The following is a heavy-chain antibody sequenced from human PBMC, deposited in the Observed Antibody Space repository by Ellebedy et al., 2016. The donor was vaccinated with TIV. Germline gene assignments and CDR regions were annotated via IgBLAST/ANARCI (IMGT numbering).Heavy chain of an antibody. D-gene: IGHD6-19*01. J-gene: IGHJ4*02. CDR3: ARDNAYSSGYYPDY. CDR1: GYTLTSYG. V-gene: IGHV1-18*01. CDR2: ISAYNGNT. Sequence: ASVKVSXXASGYTLTSYGISWVRQAPGQGLEWMEWISAYNGNTNYVQKFQGRVTMTTDTSTSTAYMELRSLRSDDTAVYFCARDNAYSSGYYPDYWGQGTLVTVSS.